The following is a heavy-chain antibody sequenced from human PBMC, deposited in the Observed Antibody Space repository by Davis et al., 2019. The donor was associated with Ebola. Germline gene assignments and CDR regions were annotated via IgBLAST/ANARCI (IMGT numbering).Heavy chain of an antibody. Sequence: GESLKISCKGSGYSFISYWIGWVRQMPGKGLEWMGIINPGDSDTRYSPSFQGQVTISADKSISTAYLQWSSLKASDTAMYYCARTRITMVRGVTEAPFDYWGQGTLVTVSS. CDR1: GYSFISYW. CDR3: ARTRITMVRGVTEAPFDY. D-gene: IGHD3-10*01. CDR2: INPGDSDT. V-gene: IGHV5-51*01. J-gene: IGHJ4*02.